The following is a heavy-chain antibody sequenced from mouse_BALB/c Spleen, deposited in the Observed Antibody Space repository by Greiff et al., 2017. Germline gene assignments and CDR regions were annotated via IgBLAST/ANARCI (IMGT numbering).Heavy chain of an antibody. V-gene: IGHV5-17*02. Sequence: EVKLVESGGGLVQPGGSRKLSCAASGFTFSSFGMHWVRQAPEKGLEWVAYISSGSSTIYYADTVKGRFTISRDNPKNTLFLQMTSLRSEDTAMYYCASYYGSSHYAMDYWGQGTSVTVSS. J-gene: IGHJ4*01. CDR3: ASYYGSSHYAMDY. D-gene: IGHD1-1*01. CDR1: GFTFSSFG. CDR2: ISSGSSTI.